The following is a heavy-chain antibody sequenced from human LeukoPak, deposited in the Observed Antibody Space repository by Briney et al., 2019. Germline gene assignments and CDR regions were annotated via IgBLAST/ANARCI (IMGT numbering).Heavy chain of an antibody. D-gene: IGHD4-17*01. CDR3: AREGLTTVTAFDY. Sequence: GGSLRLSCAASGFTFSSYGMHWVRQAPGKGLEWVAVIWYDGSNKYYADSAKGRFTISRDNSKNTLYLQMNSLRAEDTAVYYCAREGLTTVTAFDYWGQGTLVTVSS. J-gene: IGHJ4*02. V-gene: IGHV3-33*01. CDR2: IWYDGSNK. CDR1: GFTFSSYG.